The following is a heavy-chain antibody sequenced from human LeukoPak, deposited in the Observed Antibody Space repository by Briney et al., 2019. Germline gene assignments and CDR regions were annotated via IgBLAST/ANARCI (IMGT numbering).Heavy chain of an antibody. V-gene: IGHV4-59*08. D-gene: IGHD3-22*01. CDR1: GGSISSYY. CDR2: IYYSGST. J-gene: IGHJ4*02. CDR3: SRRYYGSSDSYAFGL. Sequence: PETLSLTCTVSGGSISSYYWSWIRQPPGKGLGWIWYIYYSGSTNYNPSLKSRVTISVDTSKNQFSLKLSSVTAADPAVYYGSRRYYGSSDSYAFGLWGQGTL.